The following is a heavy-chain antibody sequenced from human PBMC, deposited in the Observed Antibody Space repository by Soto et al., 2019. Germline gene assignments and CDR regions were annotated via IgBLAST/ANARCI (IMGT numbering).Heavy chain of an antibody. CDR3: ARRNYDILTGYYNGPNYYYYMDV. J-gene: IGHJ6*03. V-gene: IGHV4-59*08. CDR2: IYYSGST. Sequence: PSETLSLTCTVSGGSISSYYWSWIRQPPGKGLEWIGYIYYSGSTNYNPSLKSRVTISVDTSKNQFSLKLSSVTAADTAVYYCARRNYDILTGYYNGPNYYYYMDVWGKGTTVTVSS. D-gene: IGHD3-9*01. CDR1: GGSISSYY.